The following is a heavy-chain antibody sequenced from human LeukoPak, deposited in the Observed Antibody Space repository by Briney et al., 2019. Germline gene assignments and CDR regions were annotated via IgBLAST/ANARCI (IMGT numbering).Heavy chain of an antibody. V-gene: IGHV3-9*01. CDR3: AKDLAVGTTPRVYAFDV. CDR2: VNRNSGTI. CDR1: GFTFYDYA. Sequence: GRSLTLSCAASGFTFYDYAMHWVRQVPGKGLEWVGGVNRNSGTIAYGDSVKGRFTIFRDNARNSLCLQMNSLRTEDTALYYCAKDLAVGTTPRVYAFDVWGQGTMVTVS. D-gene: IGHD1-26*01. J-gene: IGHJ3*01.